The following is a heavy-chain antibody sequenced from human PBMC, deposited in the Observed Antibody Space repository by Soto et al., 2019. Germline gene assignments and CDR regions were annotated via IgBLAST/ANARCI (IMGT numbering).Heavy chain of an antibody. CDR3: AKEYVNYYGSGSRYADY. CDR2: ISYDGSNK. J-gene: IGHJ4*02. D-gene: IGHD3-10*01. Sequence: GGSLRLSCAASGFTFSSYGMHWVRRAPGKGLEWVAVISYDGSNKYYADSVKGRFTISRDNSKNTLYLQMNSLRAEDTAVYYCAKEYVNYYGSGSRYADYWGQGTLVTVSS. CDR1: GFTFSSYG. V-gene: IGHV3-30*18.